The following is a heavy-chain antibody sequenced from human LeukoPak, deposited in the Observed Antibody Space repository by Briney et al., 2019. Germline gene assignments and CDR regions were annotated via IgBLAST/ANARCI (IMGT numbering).Heavy chain of an antibody. CDR3: ARGEEYPSRYGLDV. Sequence: RGGSLRLSCVGAGFNFNESFMNWVRLAPGKGLEWVSYISSPATTKLYADSVRGRFSVSRDNTKNSLFLQMNSLTVEDTAVYYCARGEEYPSRYGLDVWGHGTTVTVSS. V-gene: IGHV3-11*01. D-gene: IGHD2-2*01. J-gene: IGHJ6*02. CDR2: ISSPATTK. CDR1: GFNFNESF.